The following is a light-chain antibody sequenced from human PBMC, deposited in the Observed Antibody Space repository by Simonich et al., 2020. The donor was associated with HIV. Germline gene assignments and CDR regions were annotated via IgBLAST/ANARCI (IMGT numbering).Light chain of an antibody. CDR3: QQYNNWRT. CDR1: QTVNSN. CDR2: GAS. Sequence: EIVMTQSPATLSVSPGERATLSCRASQTVNSNLAWYQQKPGQAPTLLIYGASTRATGVPARFSGSGSGTEFTLTISSLQSEDFAVYYCQQYNNWRTFGQGTKLEIK. V-gene: IGKV3-15*01. J-gene: IGKJ1*01.